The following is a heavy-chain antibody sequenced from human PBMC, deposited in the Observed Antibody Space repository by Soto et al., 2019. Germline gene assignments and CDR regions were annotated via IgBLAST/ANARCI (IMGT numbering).Heavy chain of an antibody. CDR2: ISSSNTYK. CDR3: ATSVEVPWYYYGMDV. V-gene: IGHV3-21*01. J-gene: IGHJ6*02. Sequence: EVQLVESGGGLVKPGGSLRLSCAASGFTFSTYNMNWVRQVPGKGLEWVSSISSSNTYKDYADSVKGRFTISRDNARNSRYLQMNSLSAEDTAVYYCATSVEVPWYYYGMDVWGQGTTVTVSS. CDR1: GFTFSTYN. D-gene: IGHD2-2*01.